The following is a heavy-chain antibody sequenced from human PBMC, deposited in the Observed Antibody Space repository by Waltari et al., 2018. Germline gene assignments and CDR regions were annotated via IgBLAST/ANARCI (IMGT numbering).Heavy chain of an antibody. J-gene: IGHJ5*02. CDR2: IRFGGSDK. CDR1: GFDFGSYS. D-gene: IGHD2-2*01. Sequence: QVQLVESGGGVVQPGGSLRLSCAASGFDFGSYSMHWVRQAPGKGLELVAFIRFGGSDKYYADSVKGRFTISRDNSRNTLYLQLNTLRVDDTAVYYCAKTGDCSSSSCLNWFDTWGQGTLVTVSS. V-gene: IGHV3-30*02. CDR3: AKTGDCSSSSCLNWFDT.